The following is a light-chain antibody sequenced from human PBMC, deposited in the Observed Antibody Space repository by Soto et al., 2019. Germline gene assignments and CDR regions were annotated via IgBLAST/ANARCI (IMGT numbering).Light chain of an antibody. CDR1: QSISRA. V-gene: IGKV1-39*01. CDR2: TAS. Sequence: DIQMTQSPCSLSASVGDSVTITCRASQSISRALTWYQQQPAKAPKLLIYTASNLQSGVSSRFSGSESGTDVTLSISSLQPDDFATYCFQQSYSTPRTFGQGTTVEI. J-gene: IGKJ2*01. CDR3: QQSYSTPRT.